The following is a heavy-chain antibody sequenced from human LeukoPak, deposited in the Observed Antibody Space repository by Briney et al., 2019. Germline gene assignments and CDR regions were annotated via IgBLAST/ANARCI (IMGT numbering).Heavy chain of an antibody. CDR3: AIDSWHVMVRGVIGATSWFDP. D-gene: IGHD3-10*01. V-gene: IGHV1-69*13. CDR2: IIPIFGTA. CDR1: GGTFSSYA. J-gene: IGHJ5*02. Sequence: SVKVSCKASGGTFSSYAISWVRQAPGQGLEWMGGIIPIFGTASYAQKFQGRVTITADESTSTAYMELSSLRSEATAVYYCAIDSWHVMVRGVIGATSWFDPWGQGTLVTVSS.